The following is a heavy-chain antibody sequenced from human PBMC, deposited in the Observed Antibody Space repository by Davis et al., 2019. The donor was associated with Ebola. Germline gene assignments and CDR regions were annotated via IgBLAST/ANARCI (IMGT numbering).Heavy chain of an antibody. J-gene: IGHJ4*02. Sequence: SMKVSCKVSGSTFSNYAITWVRQAPGEGLEWLGGIIPMFGKTNYAQNFRGRVTITADESSSTAYMELSGLRSEDTAVYFCAREVIVPRPVNVLISSGYFDYWGQGTLVTVSS. CDR3: AREVIVPRPVNVLISSGYFDY. V-gene: IGHV1-69*13. D-gene: IGHD6-6*01. CDR2: IIPMFGKT. CDR1: GSTFSNYA.